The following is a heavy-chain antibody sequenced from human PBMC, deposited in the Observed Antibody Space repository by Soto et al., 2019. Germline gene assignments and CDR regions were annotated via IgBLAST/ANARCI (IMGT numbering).Heavy chain of an antibody. CDR1: GYTFTGYY. CDR3: ARSTRYYYDSSGYYPFDY. D-gene: IGHD3-22*01. V-gene: IGHV1-2*02. J-gene: IGHJ4*02. Sequence: ASVKVSCKASGYTFTGYYMHWLRQAPGQGLEWMGWINPNSGGTNYAQKFQGRVTMTRDTSISTAYMELSRLRSDDTAVYYCARSTRYYYDSSGYYPFDYWGQGTLVTVSS. CDR2: INPNSGGT.